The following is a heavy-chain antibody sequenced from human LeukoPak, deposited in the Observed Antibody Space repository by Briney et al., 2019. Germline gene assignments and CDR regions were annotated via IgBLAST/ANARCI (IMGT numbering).Heavy chain of an antibody. Sequence: SETLSLTCTVSGGSIISNSYYWGWIRQPPGKGLEWIGSIYYTGSTYYNPSLKSRVTISVDTSKNQFSLKLRSVTAADTAVYYCAELGITMIGGVWGKGTTVTISS. J-gene: IGHJ6*04. D-gene: IGHD3-10*02. CDR2: IYYTGST. CDR1: GGSIISNSYY. V-gene: IGHV4-39*01. CDR3: AELGITMIGGV.